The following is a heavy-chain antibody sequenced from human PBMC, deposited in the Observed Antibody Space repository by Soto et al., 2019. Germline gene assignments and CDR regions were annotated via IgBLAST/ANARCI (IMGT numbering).Heavy chain of an antibody. CDR2: ISSSSSTI. CDR1: GFTCSHYS. Sequence: EVQLVESGGGLVQPGGSLILSCAASGFTCSHYSMNWVRQAPGKGLEWVSYISSSSSTIYYADSVKGRFTISRDNAKXXXXXXXXXXXXXXXXXXXXXXDIDVGGQGTLVTVSS. CDR3: XXDIDV. J-gene: IGHJ4*02. V-gene: IGHV3-48*01. D-gene: IGHD2-15*01.